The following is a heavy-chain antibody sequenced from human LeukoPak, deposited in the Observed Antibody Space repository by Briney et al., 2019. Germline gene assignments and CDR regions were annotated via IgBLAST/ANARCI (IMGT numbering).Heavy chain of an antibody. D-gene: IGHD5-12*01. J-gene: IGHJ4*02. V-gene: IGHV3-33*06. Sequence: GGSLRLSCAASGFTFSSYGMHWVRQAPGKGLEWVAVIWYDGSNKYYADSVKGRFTISRDNSENTLYLQMNSLRAEDTAVYYCAKDSGYDSALFDYWGQGTLVTVSS. CDR1: GFTFSSYG. CDR3: AKDSGYDSALFDY. CDR2: IWYDGSNK.